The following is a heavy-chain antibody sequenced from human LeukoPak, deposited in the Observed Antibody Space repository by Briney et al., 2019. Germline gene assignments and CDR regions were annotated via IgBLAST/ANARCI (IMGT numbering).Heavy chain of an antibody. Sequence: SETLSLTCTVSGGSVGSGVYYWSWIRQHPGKGLEWLGYIYYSGSPYYNLSLKSRGTMSLDTSKNEFSLKLSSVTAADTAVYYCARGDPVEMATTNWFDPWGQGTLVTVSS. J-gene: IGHJ5*02. D-gene: IGHD5-24*01. CDR2: IYYSGSP. CDR1: GGSVGSGVYY. V-gene: IGHV4-31*03. CDR3: ARGDPVEMATTNWFDP.